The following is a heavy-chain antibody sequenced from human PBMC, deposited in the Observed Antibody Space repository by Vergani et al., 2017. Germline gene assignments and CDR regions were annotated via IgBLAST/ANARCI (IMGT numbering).Heavy chain of an antibody. Sequence: EVQLVESGGGIVKPGGSLRLSCVASGFSFRNAWMNWVRRTPGKGLEWVGRIKNKFDRGTTDYAAAVKGRFTISRDDSTNTLFLQMNGLKTEDIGVYYCTTDPRYCGDGSCYWLRDHHYSGMVGWGQGATVTVSS. D-gene: IGHD2-21*01. CDR1: GFSFRNAW. J-gene: IGHJ6*02. CDR2: IKNKFDRGTT. V-gene: IGHV3-15*07. CDR3: TTDPRYCGDGSCYWLRDHHYSGMVG.